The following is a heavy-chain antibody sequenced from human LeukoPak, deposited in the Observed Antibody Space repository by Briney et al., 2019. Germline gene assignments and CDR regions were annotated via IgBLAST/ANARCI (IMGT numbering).Heavy chain of an antibody. J-gene: IGHJ6*03. V-gene: IGHV3-48*01. CDR3: AGVLGRYYMDV. Sequence: GGSLRLSCGASGFIFSSYSMNWVRQAPGKGLEWISYIRSSSSTIYYADSVKGRFTISRDNAKNSLYLQMNSLRAEDTAVYYCAGVLGRYYMDVWGKGTTVTVSS. CDR1: GFIFSSYS. D-gene: IGHD1-1*01. CDR2: IRSSSSTI.